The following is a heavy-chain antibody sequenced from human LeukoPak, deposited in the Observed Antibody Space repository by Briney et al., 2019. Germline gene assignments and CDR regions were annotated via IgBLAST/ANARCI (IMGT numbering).Heavy chain of an antibody. Sequence: GGSLRLSCAASKFTFNSYEMNWVRQAPGKGLEWVSYISSSGTTINYADSVKGRFTISRDNAKNSLFLQMNSLRAEDTAVYYCATGSGSYYGVVHYWGQGTLVTVSS. J-gene: IGHJ4*02. CDR3: ATGSGSYYGVVHY. CDR2: ISSSGTTI. D-gene: IGHD1-26*01. CDR1: KFTFNSYE. V-gene: IGHV3-48*03.